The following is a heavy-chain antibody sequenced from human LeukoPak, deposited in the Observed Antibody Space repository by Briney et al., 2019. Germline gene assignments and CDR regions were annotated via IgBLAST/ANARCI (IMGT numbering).Heavy chain of an antibody. CDR1: GGSISSYY. V-gene: IGHV4-59*01. J-gene: IGHJ6*02. Sequence: SETLSLTCTVSGGSISSYYWSWIRQPPGKGLEWIGYIYYSGSTDYNPSFKSRVTISVDTSKNQFSLNLTSVTAADTAVYYCARADAYYYGMDVWGQGTTVTVSS. CDR2: IYYSGST. D-gene: IGHD2-8*01. CDR3: ARADAYYYGMDV.